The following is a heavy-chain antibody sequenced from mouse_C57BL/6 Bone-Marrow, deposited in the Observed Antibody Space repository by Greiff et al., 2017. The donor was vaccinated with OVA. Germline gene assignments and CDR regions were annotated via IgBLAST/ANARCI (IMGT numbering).Heavy chain of an antibody. D-gene: IGHD2-3*01. CDR3: ARQGLLRAMDY. CDR2: INPNNGGT. Sequence: EVQLQQSGPELVKPGASVKISCKASGYTFTDYYMNWVKQSHGKSLEWIGDINPNNGGTSYNQKFKVKATLTVDKSSSTAYMELRSLTSEDSAVYYCARQGLLRAMDYWGQGTSVTVSS. J-gene: IGHJ4*01. CDR1: GYTFTDYY. V-gene: IGHV1-26*01.